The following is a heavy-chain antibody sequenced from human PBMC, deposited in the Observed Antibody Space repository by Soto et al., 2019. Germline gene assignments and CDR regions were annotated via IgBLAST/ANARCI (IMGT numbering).Heavy chain of an antibody. CDR1: GGSISSSSYY. D-gene: IGHD3-22*01. CDR3: ARQGTYYYDSSGYYRVFDY. V-gene: IGHV4-39*01. Sequence: SETLSLTCTVSGGSISSSSYYWGWIRQPPGKGLEWIGSIYYSGSTYYNPSLKSRVTISVDTSKNQFSLKLSSVTAADTAVHYCARQGTYYYDSSGYYRVFDYWGQGTLVTVSS. CDR2: IYYSGST. J-gene: IGHJ4*02.